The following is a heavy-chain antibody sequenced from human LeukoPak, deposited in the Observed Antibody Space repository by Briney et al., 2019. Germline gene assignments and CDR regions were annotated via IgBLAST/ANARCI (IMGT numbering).Heavy chain of an antibody. CDR3: ARDANCSGGSCYSIYYYYYYLDV. CDR2: ISSSSSYK. Sequence: GGSLRLSCAASGFTFSSYSMNWVRQAPGKGLEWVSSISSSSSYKYYADSVKGRFTISRDNAKNSLYLQMNSLRAEDTAVYYCARDANCSGGSCYSIYYYYYYLDVWGKGTTVTVSS. D-gene: IGHD2-15*01. J-gene: IGHJ6*03. V-gene: IGHV3-21*01. CDR1: GFTFSSYS.